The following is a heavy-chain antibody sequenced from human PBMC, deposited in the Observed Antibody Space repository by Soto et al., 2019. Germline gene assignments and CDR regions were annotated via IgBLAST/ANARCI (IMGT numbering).Heavy chain of an antibody. CDR3: TREVGYCSGGSCNGFDY. J-gene: IGHJ4*02. CDR2: ISAYNGNT. CDR1: GYTFTSYG. V-gene: IGHV1-18*01. Sequence: QVQLVQSGAEVKKPGASVKVSCKASGYTFTSYGISWVRQAPGQGLEWMGWISAYNGNTNYAQKLQGRVNMTTKTSKKTDNMKLRNIRSDDTAVYYCTREVGYCSGGSCNGFDYWGQGTLVTVSS. D-gene: IGHD2-15*01.